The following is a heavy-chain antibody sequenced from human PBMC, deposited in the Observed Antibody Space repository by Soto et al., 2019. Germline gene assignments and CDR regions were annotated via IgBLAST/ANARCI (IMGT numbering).Heavy chain of an antibody. J-gene: IGHJ6*03. CDR2: IYYSGST. D-gene: IGHD6-19*01. CDR3: ARRRIAVAGVASYYYYYMDV. CDR1: GGSISSYY. V-gene: IGHV4-59*08. Sequence: SETLSLTCTVSGGSISSYYWSWIRQPPGKGLEWIGYIYYSGSTNYNPSLKSRVTISVDTSKNQFSLKLSSVTAADTAVYYCARRRIAVAGVASYYYYYMDVWGKGTTVTVSS.